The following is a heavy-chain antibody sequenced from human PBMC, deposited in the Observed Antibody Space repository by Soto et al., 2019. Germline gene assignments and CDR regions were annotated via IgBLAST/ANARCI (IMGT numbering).Heavy chain of an antibody. D-gene: IGHD2-8*01. CDR1: GCSISSVDHW. V-gene: IGHV4-30-4*01. J-gene: IGHJ5*02. CDR2: IHTGGIS. CDR3: AVYAADSRCFDA. Sequence: SETLSLTCPVSGCSISSVDHWWSWVRQPPGKGLEWLGHIHTGGISYLTSSLQTPLSMSVDPSRNQFSLDLNSVTAPETAAYFCAVYAADSRCFDAWGQGTLVTVSS.